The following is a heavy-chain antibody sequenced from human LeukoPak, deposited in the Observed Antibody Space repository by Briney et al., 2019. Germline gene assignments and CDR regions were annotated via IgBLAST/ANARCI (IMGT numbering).Heavy chain of an antibody. CDR1: GFTFSSYS. Sequence: GSLRLSCAASGFTFSSYSMNWVRQAPGKGLEWVSSISSSSSYIYYADSVKGRFTISRDNAKNSLYLQMNSLRAEDTAVYYCAREVGAGEDAFDIWGQGRMVTVSS. CDR2: ISSSSSYI. V-gene: IGHV3-21*01. J-gene: IGHJ3*02. CDR3: AREVGAGEDAFDI. D-gene: IGHD1-26*01.